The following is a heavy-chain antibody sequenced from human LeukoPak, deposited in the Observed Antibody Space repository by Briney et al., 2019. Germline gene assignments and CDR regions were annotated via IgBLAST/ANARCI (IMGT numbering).Heavy chain of an antibody. CDR2: INHSGST. J-gene: IGHJ5*02. CDR3: ARGRRAYCSSTSCYYESGNWFDP. Sequence: SETLSLTCAVYGGSFSGYYWSWIRQPPGKGLEWIGEINHSGSTNYNPSLKSRVTISVDTSKNQFSLKLSSVTAADTAVYYCARGRRAYCSSTSCYYESGNWFDPWGQGTLVTVSS. CDR1: GGSFSGYY. V-gene: IGHV4-34*01. D-gene: IGHD2-2*01.